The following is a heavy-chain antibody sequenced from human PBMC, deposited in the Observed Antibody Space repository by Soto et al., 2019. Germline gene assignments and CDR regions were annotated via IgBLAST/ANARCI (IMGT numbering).Heavy chain of an antibody. CDR2: IKQDGSEK. Sequence: EVQLVESGGGLVQPGGSLRLSCAASGFTFSSSWMSWVRQAPGKGLEWVANIKQDGSEKYYVDSVKGRFTISRNNAKNSLYLQMNSLRAEDTAVYYCASETFALRFFLRLFDPWGQGTLVTVSS. V-gene: IGHV3-7*01. CDR1: GFTFSSSW. J-gene: IGHJ5*02. D-gene: IGHD3-3*01. CDR3: ASETFALRFFLRLFDP.